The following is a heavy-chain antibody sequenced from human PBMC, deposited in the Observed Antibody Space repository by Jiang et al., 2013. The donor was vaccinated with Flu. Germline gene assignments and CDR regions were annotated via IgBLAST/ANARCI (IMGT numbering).Heavy chain of an antibody. D-gene: IGHD5-24*01. V-gene: IGHV1-2*04. J-gene: IGHJ6*02. CDR2: INPNSGGT. CDR3: ARDPGGRWDYGMDV. Sequence: SCKASGYTFTGYYMHWVRQAPGQGLEWMGWINPNSGGTNYAQKFQGWVTMTRDTSISTAYMELSRLRSDDTAVYYCARDPGGRWDYGMDVWGQGTTVTVSS. CDR1: GYTFTGYY.